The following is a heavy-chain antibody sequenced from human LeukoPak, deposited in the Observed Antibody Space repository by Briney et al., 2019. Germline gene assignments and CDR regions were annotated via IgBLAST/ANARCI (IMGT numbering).Heavy chain of an antibody. V-gene: IGHV3-23*01. J-gene: IGHJ4*02. CDR1: GFTFSSYD. Sequence: GGSLRLSCAASGFTFSSYDMSWVRQAPGKGLEWVSAISNNGGYTYYADSVKGRFTISRDNSKNTLYLQMNSLRAEDTAVYYCAKDRDRAPDYWGQGTLVTVSS. D-gene: IGHD3-10*01. CDR2: ISNNGGYT. CDR3: AKDRDRAPDY.